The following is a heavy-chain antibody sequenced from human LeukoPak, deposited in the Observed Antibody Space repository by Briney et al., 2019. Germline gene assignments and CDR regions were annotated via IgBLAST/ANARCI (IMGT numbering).Heavy chain of an antibody. Sequence: PSETLSLTCTVSGGSISSFYWIWIWQPPGKGREGVGYMYYSGSTNYNPSLKSRVTISVDTSKNQLSLKLNSVTAADTAVYYCAREVMVRGVSAFDIWGQGAMVTVSS. V-gene: IGHV4-59*01. D-gene: IGHD3-10*01. CDR3: AREVMVRGVSAFDI. CDR2: MYYSGST. CDR1: GGSISSFY. J-gene: IGHJ3*02.